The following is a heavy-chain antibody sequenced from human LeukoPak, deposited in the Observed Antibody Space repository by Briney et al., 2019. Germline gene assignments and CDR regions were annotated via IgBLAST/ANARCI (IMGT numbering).Heavy chain of an antibody. Sequence: SETLSLTCTVSGGSISSYYWSWIRQPPGKGLEWIGYIYYSGSTNYNPSLKSRVTISVDTSKNQFSLKLSSVTAADTAVYYCATQGPGYYYYYYMDVWGKGTTVTVSS. J-gene: IGHJ6*03. CDR3: ATQGPGYYYYYYMDV. CDR1: GGSISSYY. V-gene: IGHV4-59*01. CDR2: IYYSGST.